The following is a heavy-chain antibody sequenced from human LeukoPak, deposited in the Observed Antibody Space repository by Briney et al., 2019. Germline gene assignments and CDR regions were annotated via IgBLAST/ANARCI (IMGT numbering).Heavy chain of an antibody. CDR3: ARGDAPVPFDY. D-gene: IGHD2-2*01. CDR1: GGTFSSYA. J-gene: IGHJ4*02. Sequence: ASVKVSCKASGGTFSSYAINWVRQATGQGLEWMGWMNPNSGNTGYAQKFQGRVTMTRNTSISTAYMELSSLRSEDTAVYYCARGDAPVPFDYWGQGTLVTVSS. V-gene: IGHV1-8*02. CDR2: MNPNSGNT.